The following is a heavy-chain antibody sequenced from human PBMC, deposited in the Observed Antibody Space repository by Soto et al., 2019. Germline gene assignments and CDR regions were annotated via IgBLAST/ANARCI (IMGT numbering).Heavy chain of an antibody. V-gene: IGHV3-13*01. CDR3: AREAHVSAMVHNAFDI. D-gene: IGHD5-18*01. CDR2: IGTAGDT. CDR1: GFTFSSYD. J-gene: IGHJ3*02. Sequence: GGSLRLSCAASGFTFSSYDMHWVRQATGKGLEWVSAIGTAGDTYYPGSVKGRFTISRENAKNSLYLQMNSLRAEDTAVNYCAREAHVSAMVHNAFDIWGQGTMVTVSS.